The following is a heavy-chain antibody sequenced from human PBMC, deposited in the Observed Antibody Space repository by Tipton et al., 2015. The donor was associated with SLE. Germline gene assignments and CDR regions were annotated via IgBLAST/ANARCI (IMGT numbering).Heavy chain of an antibody. CDR1: GFPFSTYD. CDR2: FHRRGNT. D-gene: IGHD2-15*01. Sequence: SLRLSCAASGFPFSTYDMSWARQAPGKGLEWVSLFHRRGNTYYADSVGGRFTISRDNSKSTLSLQMNSLRPDDTAVYYCVPRQVDFDHWGQGTLVSVSS. CDR3: VPRQVDFDH. J-gene: IGHJ4*02. V-gene: IGHV3-23*03.